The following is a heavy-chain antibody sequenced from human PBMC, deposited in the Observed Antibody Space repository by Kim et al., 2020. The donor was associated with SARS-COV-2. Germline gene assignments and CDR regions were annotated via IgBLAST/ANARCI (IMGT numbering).Heavy chain of an antibody. CDR1: GYTFTAHY. Sequence: ASVKVSCKASGYTFTAHYMHWVRQAPGQGLEWMGWINPNSGDTKYAQKFQGRVTMTRDTSSSTAYMELSRLRSDDTAVYFCAPGSSDANWGQGTLVTVSS. J-gene: IGHJ1*01. V-gene: IGHV1-2*02. D-gene: IGHD6-25*01. CDR2: INPNSGDT. CDR3: APGSSDAN.